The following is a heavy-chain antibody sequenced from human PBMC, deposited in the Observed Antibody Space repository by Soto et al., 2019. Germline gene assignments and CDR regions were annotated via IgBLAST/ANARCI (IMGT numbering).Heavy chain of an antibody. Sequence: QVQLVQSGSEVKMPGSSVKVSCKTSGGTFSRHAINWVRQAPGQGLEWMGGIIPMLGTTNYAQKFKGRVTISADESTSTAYMELSSLRSEDAAVYYCARAAIHDSSWYFWVDPWGQGTLVTVSS. D-gene: IGHD6-13*01. J-gene: IGHJ5*02. CDR3: ARAAIHDSSWYFWVDP. V-gene: IGHV1-69*01. CDR1: GGTFSRHA. CDR2: IIPMLGTT.